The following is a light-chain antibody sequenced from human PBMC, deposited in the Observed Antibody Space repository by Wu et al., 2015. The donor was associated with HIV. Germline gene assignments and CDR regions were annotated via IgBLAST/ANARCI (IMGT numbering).Light chain of an antibody. V-gene: IGKV3-20*01. Sequence: EIVMTQSPATLSVSPGERATLSCRASQSVSSFLAWYQQKPGQAPRLLISGASSRATGIPDRFSGSGSGTDFTLTISRLEPEDFAMYYCQQYGSSPLTFGGGTKVEIK. CDR1: QSVSSF. J-gene: IGKJ4*01. CDR3: QQYGSSPLT. CDR2: GAS.